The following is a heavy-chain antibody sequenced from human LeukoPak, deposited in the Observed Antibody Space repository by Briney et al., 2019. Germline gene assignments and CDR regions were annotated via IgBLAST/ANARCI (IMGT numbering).Heavy chain of an antibody. CDR2: IIPIFGTA. V-gene: IGHV1-69*05. CDR1: GGTFSSYA. CDR3: ARGMVRGVPGPYFDY. J-gene: IGHJ4*02. Sequence: GSSVKVSCKASGGTFSSYAISWVRQAPGQGLEWMGGIIPIFGTANCAQKFQGRVTITTDESTSTAYMELSSLRSEDTAVYYCARGMVRGVPGPYFDYWGQGTLVTVSS. D-gene: IGHD3-10*01.